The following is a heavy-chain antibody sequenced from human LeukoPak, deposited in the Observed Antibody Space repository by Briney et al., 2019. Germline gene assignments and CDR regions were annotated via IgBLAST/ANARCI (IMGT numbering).Heavy chain of an antibody. Sequence: PGGSLRLSCVASGFTFNIYAMTWVRQAPGKGLEWVSAIRGSGDSTYYADSVKGRFTISRDNSKNTLYLQMNSLRAEDTAVYYCTREERQAGFDYWGQGTLVTVSS. CDR3: TREERQAGFDY. D-gene: IGHD1-1*01. J-gene: IGHJ4*02. CDR1: GFTFNIYA. CDR2: IRGSGDST. V-gene: IGHV3-23*01.